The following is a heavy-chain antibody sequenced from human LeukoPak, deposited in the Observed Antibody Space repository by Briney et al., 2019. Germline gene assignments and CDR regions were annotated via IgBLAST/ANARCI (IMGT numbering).Heavy chain of an antibody. Sequence: PGGSLRLSCAVSGFTLSTYSMSWARQAPGKGLEWVSSISGSRSDIYYADSVKGRFTISSDNAKNSLYLQMNSLRAEDTAVYYCARGPGIAVAPLQHWGQGTLVTVSS. V-gene: IGHV3-21*01. CDR1: GFTLSTYS. D-gene: IGHD6-19*01. CDR2: ISGSRSDI. CDR3: ARGPGIAVAPLQH. J-gene: IGHJ1*01.